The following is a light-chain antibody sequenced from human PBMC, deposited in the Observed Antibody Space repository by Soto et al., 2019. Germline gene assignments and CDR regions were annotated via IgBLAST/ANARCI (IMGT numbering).Light chain of an antibody. V-gene: IGKV1-12*01. CDR1: QDISTW. CDR3: QQANSFPRT. Sequence: DIQVTQSPSSVSASVGDRVTITCRASQDISTWVAWYQQKPGKAPNLLIYAASTLQSGVPSRFSGSGSGTDFTLTISSLQPEDSAIYFCQQANSFPRTFGQGTKLEIK. J-gene: IGKJ2*01. CDR2: AAS.